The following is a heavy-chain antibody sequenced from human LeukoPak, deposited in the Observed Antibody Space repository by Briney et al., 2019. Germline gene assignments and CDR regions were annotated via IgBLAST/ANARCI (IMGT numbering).Heavy chain of an antibody. Sequence: GGSLRLSCAASGFTFSDYYMSWLRQAPGKGLEGVSYISSSCSTIYYADSVKGRFTISRDNAKNSLYLQMNSLRAEDTAVYYCARDEFFDYWGQGTLVTVSS. CDR2: ISSSCSTI. CDR1: GFTFSDYY. CDR3: ARDEFFDY. V-gene: IGHV3-11*04. J-gene: IGHJ4*02.